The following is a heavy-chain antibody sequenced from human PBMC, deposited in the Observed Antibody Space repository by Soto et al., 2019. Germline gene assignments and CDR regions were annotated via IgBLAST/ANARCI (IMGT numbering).Heavy chain of an antibody. CDR3: ARVYSGLGFDP. CDR2: IIPIFGTA. V-gene: IGHV1-69*06. J-gene: IGHJ5*02. Sequence: SVKVSCKASGGTFSSYAISWVRQAPGQGLEWMGGIIPIFGTANYAQKFQGRVTITADKSTSTAYMELSSLRSEDTAVYYCARVYSGLGFDPRGQVTLVPVSS. CDR1: GGTFSSYA. D-gene: IGHD5-12*01.